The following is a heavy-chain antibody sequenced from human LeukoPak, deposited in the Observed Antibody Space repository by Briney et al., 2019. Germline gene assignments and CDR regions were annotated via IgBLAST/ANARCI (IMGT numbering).Heavy chain of an antibody. CDR2: IIPIFGTA. V-gene: IGHV1-69*13. CDR3: AKVSGGGLYYDGMDV. J-gene: IGHJ6*02. Sequence: SVKVSCKASGGTFIRYAISWVRQAPGQGLEWMGGIIPIFGTANYTKKFQGRVTITADESTSAAYMELSSLRSEDTAVYYCAKVSGGGLYYDGMDVWGQGTTVTVSS. D-gene: IGHD1-14*01. CDR1: GGTFIRYA.